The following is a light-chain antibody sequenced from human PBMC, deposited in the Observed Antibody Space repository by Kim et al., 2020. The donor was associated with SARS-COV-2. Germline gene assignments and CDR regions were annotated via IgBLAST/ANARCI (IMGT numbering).Light chain of an antibody. CDR2: GAS. J-gene: IGKJ1*01. CDR3: QQYDNWPPWT. V-gene: IGKV3-15*01. Sequence: EIVMTQSPATLSVSPEEGAILSCRASQSVSSNLAWYQQKPGQAPRLLIYGASTRATGIPDRFSGSGSGTEFTLTISGLQSEDSAVYFCQQYDNWPPWTFGQGTKVDIK. CDR1: QSVSSN.